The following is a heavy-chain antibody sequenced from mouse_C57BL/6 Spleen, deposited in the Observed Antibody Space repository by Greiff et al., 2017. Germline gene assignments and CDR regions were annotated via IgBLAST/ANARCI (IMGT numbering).Heavy chain of an antibody. D-gene: IGHD3-2*02. J-gene: IGHJ3*01. Sequence: VQLQQSGPELVKPGASVKISCKASGYAFSSSWMNWVKQRPGKGLEWIGRIYPGDGDTNYNGKFKGKATLTADKSSSTAYMQLSSLTSEDSAVYFGARSRTAQEGGLADWGQGTLVTVSA. V-gene: IGHV1-82*01. CDR1: GYAFSSSW. CDR2: IYPGDGDT. CDR3: ARSRTAQEGGLAD.